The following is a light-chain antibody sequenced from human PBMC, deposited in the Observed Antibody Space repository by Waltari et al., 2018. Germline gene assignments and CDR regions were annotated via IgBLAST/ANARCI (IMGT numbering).Light chain of an antibody. J-gene: IGLJ2*01. CDR3: SSYTTGRTVVI. Sequence: QSALTQPASVSGSPGQSITISCPGTSSDIGAYNYVTWYQQHPGQAPKLIIYDVTNRPSGVSDRFSGSKSGNTASLTISALQAEDENNYFCSSYTTGRTVVIFGGGTKLTVL. CDR1: SSDIGAYNY. V-gene: IGLV2-14*03. CDR2: DVT.